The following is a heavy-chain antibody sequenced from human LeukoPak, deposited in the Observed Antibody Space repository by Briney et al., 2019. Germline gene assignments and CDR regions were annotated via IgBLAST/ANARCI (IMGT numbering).Heavy chain of an antibody. CDR2: IYYSGST. D-gene: IGHD2-2*01. Sequence: SETLSLTCTVTGDFISSYYWNWIRQPPGKGLEWIGYIYYSGSTNYNPSLKSRVTISVDTSKNQFSLKLSSVTAADTAVYYCAKGYCSSITCYDDRGAFDYWGQGTLVTVSS. V-gene: IGHV4-59*12. CDR3: AKGYCSSITCYDDRGAFDY. CDR1: GDFISSYY. J-gene: IGHJ4*02.